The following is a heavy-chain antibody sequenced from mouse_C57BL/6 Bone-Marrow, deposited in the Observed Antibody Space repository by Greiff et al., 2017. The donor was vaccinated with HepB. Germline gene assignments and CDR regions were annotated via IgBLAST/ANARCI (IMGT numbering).Heavy chain of an antibody. CDR1: GFTFSSYA. Sequence: EVQLVESGAGLVKPGGSLKLSCAASGFTFSSYAMSWVRQTPEKRLEWVAYISSGGDYIYYADTVKGRFTISKDNARNTLYLQMSSLKSEDTAMYYCTRDYYGSPGWYFDVWGTGTTVTVSS. J-gene: IGHJ1*03. CDR3: TRDYYGSPGWYFDV. D-gene: IGHD1-1*01. CDR2: ISSGGDYI. V-gene: IGHV5-9-1*02.